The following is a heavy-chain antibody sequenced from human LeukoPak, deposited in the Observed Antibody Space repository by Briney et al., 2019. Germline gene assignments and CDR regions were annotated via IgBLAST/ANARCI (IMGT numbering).Heavy chain of an antibody. J-gene: IGHJ4*02. CDR2: ISGSGGAT. CDR1: GFTFSNYG. V-gene: IGHV3-23*01. D-gene: IGHD4-17*01. Sequence: GASLRLSCAAPGFTFSNYGMNWVRQAPGKGLKWVSAISGSGGATYYADSVKGRFTVFRDNSRDTLYLQMSSLRADDTAIYYCAKRGRDGDYFDSWGQGTLVTVSS. CDR3: AKRGRDGDYFDS.